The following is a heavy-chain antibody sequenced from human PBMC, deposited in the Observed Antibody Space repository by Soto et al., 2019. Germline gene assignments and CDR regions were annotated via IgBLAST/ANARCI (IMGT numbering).Heavy chain of an antibody. CDR3: ARGGHCSGGSCYYFAAFDI. CDR1: GFTFSSYA. J-gene: IGHJ3*02. CDR2: ISSNGGST. D-gene: IGHD2-15*01. V-gene: IGHV3-64*01. Sequence: GGSLRLSCAASGFTFSSYAMHWVRQAPGKGLEYVSAISSNGGSTYYANSVKGRFTISRDNSKNTLYLQMGSLRAEDMAVYYCARGGHCSGGSCYYFAAFDIWGQGTMVTVSS.